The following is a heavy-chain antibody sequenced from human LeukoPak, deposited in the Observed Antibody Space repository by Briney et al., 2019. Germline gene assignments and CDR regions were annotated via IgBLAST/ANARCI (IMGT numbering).Heavy chain of an antibody. D-gene: IGHD1-14*01. CDR1: GFTFRSYW. J-gene: IGHJ4*02. Sequence: GGSLRLSCAASGFTFRSYWVTWVRQAPEKGLEWVANIKQDGSERYYVDSVKGRFTISRDNAENSLYLQMNSLRAEDTAVYYCARGRRGLDSWGQGTLVTVSS. CDR2: IKQDGSER. CDR3: ARGRRGLDS. V-gene: IGHV3-7*01.